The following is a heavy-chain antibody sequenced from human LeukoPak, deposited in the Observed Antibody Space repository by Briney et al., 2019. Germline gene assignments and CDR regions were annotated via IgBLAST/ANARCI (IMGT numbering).Heavy chain of an antibody. CDR2: ISPKSGVT. V-gene: IGHV1-2*02. Sequence: ASVKVSCKASGYIFTGYYMHWARQAPGQGLEWMGWISPKSGVTNYAQKFQGRVTMTSDTSISTAYMELSRLTSDDTAVYYCARPEGSYYYGPGVWFDPWGQGTLVTVSS. CDR3: ARPEGSYYYGPGVWFDP. CDR1: GYIFTGYY. D-gene: IGHD3-10*01. J-gene: IGHJ5*02.